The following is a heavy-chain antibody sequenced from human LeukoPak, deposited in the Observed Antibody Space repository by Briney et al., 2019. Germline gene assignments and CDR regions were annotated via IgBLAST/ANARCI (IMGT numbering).Heavy chain of an antibody. V-gene: IGHV4-39*02. D-gene: IGHD3-10*01. CDR1: GGSVTSSYY. Sequence: SETLSLTCTVTGGSVTSSYYWGWIRQPPGKGLEYIGIIYYTGITYYNPSLKSRVTISVDTSNNQFSLKLTSVTASDTAVYYCARDLNYYGSGSYLDYWGQGTLVTVSS. J-gene: IGHJ4*02. CDR2: IYYTGIT. CDR3: ARDLNYYGSGSYLDY.